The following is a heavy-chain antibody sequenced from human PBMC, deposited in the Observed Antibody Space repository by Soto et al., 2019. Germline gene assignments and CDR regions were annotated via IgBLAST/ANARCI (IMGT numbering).Heavy chain of an antibody. J-gene: IGHJ6*03. D-gene: IGHD3-3*01. Sequence: SETLSLTCTVSGGSISSSSYYWGWIRQPPGKGLEWIGSIYYSGSTYYNPSLKSRVTISVDTSKNQFSLKLSSVTAADTAVYYCARHIVDWAITIFGVVIIPDYMDVWGKGTTVTVSS. V-gene: IGHV4-39*01. CDR2: IYYSGST. CDR3: ARHIVDWAITIFGVVIIPDYMDV. CDR1: GGSISSSSYY.